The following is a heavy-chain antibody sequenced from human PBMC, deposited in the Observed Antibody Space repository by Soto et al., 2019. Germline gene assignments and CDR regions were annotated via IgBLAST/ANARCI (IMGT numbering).Heavy chain of an antibody. V-gene: IGHV3-30*04. CDR3: ARSGSYYGIDL. CDR1: GFTLRSYA. CDR2: ISYEGSNQ. Sequence: PGGSLRLSCAASGFTLRSYAMHWVRQVPGKGLEWLAVISYEGSNQYYADSVQGRFTLTRDNAKKTVDLQMNSLRADDTAVYFCARSGSYYGIDLWGQGNKVTVSS. J-gene: IGHJ6*02.